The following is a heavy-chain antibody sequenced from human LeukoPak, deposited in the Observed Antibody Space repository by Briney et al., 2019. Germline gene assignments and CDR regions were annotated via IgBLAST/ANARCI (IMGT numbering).Heavy chain of an antibody. CDR1: GGPISSSSYY. V-gene: IGHV4-39*07. Sequence: ETLSLTCTVSGGPISSSSYYWGWIRQPPGKGLEGIGSIYYSGSTYYNPSLKSRVTISVDTSKNQFSLKLSSVTAADTAVYYCVRAYYDASTGYYYAFDYWGQGTLVTVSS. D-gene: IGHD3-22*01. CDR2: IYYSGST. CDR3: VRAYYDASTGYYYAFDY. J-gene: IGHJ4*02.